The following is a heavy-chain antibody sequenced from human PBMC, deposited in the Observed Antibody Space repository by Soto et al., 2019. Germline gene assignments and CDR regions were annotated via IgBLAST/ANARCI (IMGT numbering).Heavy chain of an antibody. Sequence: SETLPLTSAVSGGTISSVVYSWTRIRQPPGKGLEWIGYIYHSGSTYYNPSLKSRVTLSVDRSKNQFSLKLSSVTAADTAVYYCAAGGGLPRYYWGQGTLVTVSS. CDR2: IYHSGST. CDR3: AAGGGLPRYY. D-gene: IGHD5-12*01. J-gene: IGHJ4*02. V-gene: IGHV4-30-2*01. CDR1: GGTISSVVYS.